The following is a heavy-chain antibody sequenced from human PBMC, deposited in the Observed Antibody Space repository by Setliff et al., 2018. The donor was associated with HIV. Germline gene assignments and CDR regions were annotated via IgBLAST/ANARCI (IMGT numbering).Heavy chain of an antibody. V-gene: IGHV4-59*11. J-gene: IGHJ4*02. CDR2: IYYSGST. Sequence: SETLSLTCTVSDASISSHYWSWIRQPPGKGLEWIAYIYYSGSTSYNPSLKSRVTVSVDTSKNQFSLKLSSVTAADTAVYYCARGAVVPYYLDYWGQGTLVTVSS. D-gene: IGHD2-15*01. CDR1: DASISSHY. CDR3: ARGAVVPYYLDY.